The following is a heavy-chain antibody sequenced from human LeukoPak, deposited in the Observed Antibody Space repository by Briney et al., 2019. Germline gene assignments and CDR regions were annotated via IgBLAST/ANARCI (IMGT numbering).Heavy chain of an antibody. CDR3: AKYGGYSYFDY. D-gene: IGHD5-12*01. CDR2: INHSGST. CDR1: GGSFSGYY. Sequence: PSETLSLTCAVYGGSFSGYYWSWIRQPPGKGLEWIGEINHSGSTNYNPSLKSRVTISVDTSKNQFSLKLSSVTAADTAVYYCAKYGGYSYFDYWAREPWSPSPQ. V-gene: IGHV4-34*01. J-gene: IGHJ4*02.